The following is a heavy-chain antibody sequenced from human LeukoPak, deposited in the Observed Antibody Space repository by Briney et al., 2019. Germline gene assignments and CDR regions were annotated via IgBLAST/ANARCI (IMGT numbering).Heavy chain of an antibody. V-gene: IGHV3-74*01. CDR1: GFTFSSYW. J-gene: IGHJ4*02. Sequence: GGSLRLSCAASGFTFSSYWMHWVRQAPGKGLVWVSRINTDGSSTSYADSVKGRFTISRDNARNTPYLQMNSLRAEDTAVYYCARGGYGDDDLFEYWGQGTLVTVSS. CDR2: INTDGSST. CDR3: ARGGYGDDDLFEY. D-gene: IGHD4-17*01.